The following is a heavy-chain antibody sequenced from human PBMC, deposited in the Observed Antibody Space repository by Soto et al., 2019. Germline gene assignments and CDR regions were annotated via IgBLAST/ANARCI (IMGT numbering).Heavy chain of an antibody. V-gene: IGHV4-59*01. CDR3: ARAQLRGYQLLYPPFFFDP. Sequence: PSETLSLTCTVSGGSISSYYWSWIRQPPGKGLEWIGYIYYSGSTNYNPSLKSRVTISVDTSKNQFSLKLSSVTAADTAVYYCARAQLRGYQLLYPPFFFDPWGQGTLVTVSS. D-gene: IGHD2-2*02. CDR1: GGSISSYY. J-gene: IGHJ5*02. CDR2: IYYSGST.